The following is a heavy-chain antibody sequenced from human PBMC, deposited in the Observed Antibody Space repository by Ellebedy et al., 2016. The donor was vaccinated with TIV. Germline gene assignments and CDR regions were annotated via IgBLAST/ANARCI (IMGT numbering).Heavy chain of an antibody. J-gene: IGHJ6*02. Sequence: AASVTVSCKASGFTFTSSYLHWVRPAPGPGLAWLGLISPSGRSTAYAQKFQGRVTMIKDTSTSTVYMELSSLESEDTAVYYCTSERDAAMASFYYDGLDVWGQGTTVTVSS. CDR2: ISPSGRST. V-gene: IGHV1-46*01. CDR3: TSERDAAMASFYYDGLDV. CDR1: GFTFTSSY. D-gene: IGHD5-18*01.